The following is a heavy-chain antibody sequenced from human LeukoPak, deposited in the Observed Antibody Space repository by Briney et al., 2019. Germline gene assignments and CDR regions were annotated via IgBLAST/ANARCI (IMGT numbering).Heavy chain of an antibody. J-gene: IGHJ4*02. CDR1: GFTFSSYA. Sequence: GGSLRLSCAASGFTFSSYAMSWVGQAPGKGLEWVSAISGSGGSTYYADSVKGRFTISRDNAKNSLYLQMNSLRAEDTAVYYCATYCSGGSCYLPSFDYWGQGTLVTVSS. CDR2: ISGSGGST. D-gene: IGHD2-15*01. V-gene: IGHV3-23*01. CDR3: ATYCSGGSCYLPSFDY.